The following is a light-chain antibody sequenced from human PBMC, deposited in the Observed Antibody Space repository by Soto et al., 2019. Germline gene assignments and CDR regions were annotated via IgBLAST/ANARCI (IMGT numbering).Light chain of an antibody. CDR3: AAWDDSLSGVL. V-gene: IGLV1-44*01. CDR1: SSNIGGNT. J-gene: IGLJ2*01. CDR2: AND. Sequence: QAVVTQPPSASGTPGQRVTISCSGSSSNIGGNTINWYQQLPGTAPKLLIYANDQRPSGVPDRFSGSKSATSGSLAISGLQSEDEADYYCAAWDDSLSGVLFGGGTKLTVL.